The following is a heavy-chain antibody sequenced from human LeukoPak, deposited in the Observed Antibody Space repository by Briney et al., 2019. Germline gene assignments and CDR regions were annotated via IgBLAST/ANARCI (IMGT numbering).Heavy chain of an antibody. D-gene: IGHD3-10*01. CDR3: ARDGDCGSGSYFGY. CDR1: GGSISSSNW. CDR2: IYHSGST. Sequence: SETLSLTCAVSGGSISSSNWWSWVRQPPGKGLEWIGEIYHSGSTNYNPSLKSRVTISVDKSKNQFSLKLSSVTAADTAVYYCARDGDCGSGSYFGYWGQGTLVTVSS. J-gene: IGHJ4*02. V-gene: IGHV4-4*02.